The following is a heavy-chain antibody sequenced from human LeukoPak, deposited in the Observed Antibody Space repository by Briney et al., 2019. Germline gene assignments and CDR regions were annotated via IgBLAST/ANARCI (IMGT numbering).Heavy chain of an antibody. Sequence: GGSLRLSCAASGFTFDDYGMSWVRQAPGKGLEWVSGINWNGGSTGYADSVKGRFTISRDNSKNTLYLQMNSLRADDTAVYYCAKYAPPTTVVTRYFDSWGRGTLVTVS. CDR3: AKYAPPTTVVTRYFDS. D-gene: IGHD4-23*01. V-gene: IGHV3-20*04. CDR2: INWNGGST. CDR1: GFTFDDYG. J-gene: IGHJ4*02.